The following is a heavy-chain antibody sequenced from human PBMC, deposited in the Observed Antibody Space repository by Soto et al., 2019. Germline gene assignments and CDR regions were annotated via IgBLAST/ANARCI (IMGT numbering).Heavy chain of an antibody. Sequence: QVQLVQSGAEVKKPGSSVKVSCKASGGTFSSYAISWVRQAPGHGLEWMGGIIPIFGTANYAQKFQGRVTITADESTSTAYMELSSLRSEDTAVYYCARRVRGVITYYYYGMDVWGQGTTVTVSS. J-gene: IGHJ6*02. CDR3: ARRVRGVITYYYYGMDV. D-gene: IGHD3-10*01. CDR1: GGTFSSYA. V-gene: IGHV1-69*01. CDR2: IIPIFGTA.